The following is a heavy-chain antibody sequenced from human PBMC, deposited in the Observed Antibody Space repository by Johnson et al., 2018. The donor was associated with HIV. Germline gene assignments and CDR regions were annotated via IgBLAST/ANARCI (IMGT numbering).Heavy chain of an antibody. CDR2: ISYDGSNK. J-gene: IGHJ3*02. Sequence: VQLVESGGGVVQPGTSLRLSCAASGFTFSSFAMHWVRQAPGKGLEWLAFISYDGSNKYFTDSVRGRFTISRDNAKNTLYLQMNSLRAEDTAVYYCPRETNSAMAGDAFDIWGQGTMVTVSS. D-gene: IGHD5-18*01. CDR3: PRETNSAMAGDAFDI. V-gene: IGHV3-30-3*01. CDR1: GFTFSSFA.